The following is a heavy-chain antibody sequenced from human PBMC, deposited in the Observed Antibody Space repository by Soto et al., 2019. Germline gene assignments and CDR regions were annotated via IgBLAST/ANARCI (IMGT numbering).Heavy chain of an antibody. CDR3: ARIGSSGYYPDY. J-gene: IGHJ4*02. D-gene: IGHD3-22*01. Sequence: ASVKVSCKASGYTFTSYYMHWVRQAPGQGLEWMGIINPSGGSTSYAQKFQGRVTMTRDTSTSTVYMELGSLRSEDTAVYYCARIGSSGYYPDYWGQGTLVTVSS. CDR2: INPSGGST. V-gene: IGHV1-46*01. CDR1: GYTFTSYY.